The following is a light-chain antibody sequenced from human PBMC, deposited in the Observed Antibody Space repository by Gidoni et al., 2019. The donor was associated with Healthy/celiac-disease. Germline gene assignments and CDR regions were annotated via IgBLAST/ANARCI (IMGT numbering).Light chain of an antibody. CDR3: QQYGSSPPWT. V-gene: IGKV3-20*01. J-gene: IGKJ1*01. CDR1: QSVSSSY. Sequence: EIVLTQSPGTLSLSPGERATISCRASQSVSSSYLAWYQQKPGQAPRLLIYGASSRATGIPDRFSGSGSGTDFTLTISRLGPEDFAVYYCQQYGSSPPWTFGQGTKVEIK. CDR2: GAS.